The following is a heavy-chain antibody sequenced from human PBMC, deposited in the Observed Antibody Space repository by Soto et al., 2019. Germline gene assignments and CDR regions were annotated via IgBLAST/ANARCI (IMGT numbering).Heavy chain of an antibody. CDR3: AKAYMSTGWYYFDC. Sequence: GGSRRLSCAASGFTFSSYVMTWVRQAPGQGLEWVSGLSGSGDTTDYAASVKGRFTISRDNSKNTLYLQMNSLRAEDTAMYYCAKAYMSTGWYYFDCWGQGTLVTVSS. CDR2: LSGSGDTT. D-gene: IGHD6-19*01. CDR1: GFTFSSYV. J-gene: IGHJ4*02. V-gene: IGHV3-23*01.